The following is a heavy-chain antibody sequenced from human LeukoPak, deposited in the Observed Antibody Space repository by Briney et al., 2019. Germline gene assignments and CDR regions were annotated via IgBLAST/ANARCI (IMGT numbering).Heavy chain of an antibody. CDR2: IWYDGSNK. J-gene: IGHJ4*02. CDR3: ITPLPYSAQ. V-gene: IGHV3-33*01. D-gene: IGHD2-21*01. Sequence: GSLRLSCAASGFTFSSYGMHWVRQAPGKGLEWVAVIWYDGSNKYYADSVKGRFTISRDNSKNTLYLQMNSLRAEDTAVYYCITPLPYSAQGGQGTLVTVSS. CDR1: GFTFSSYG.